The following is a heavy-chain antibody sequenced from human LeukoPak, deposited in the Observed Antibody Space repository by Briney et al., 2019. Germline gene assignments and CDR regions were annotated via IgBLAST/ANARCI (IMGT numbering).Heavy chain of an antibody. CDR1: GGSISSYY. CDR3: AVLSRRGAYYYDSSLVDY. Sequence: SETLSLTCTVSGGSISSYYWSWIRQPPGKGLEWIGYIYYSGSTNYNPSLKSRVTISVDTSKNQFSLKLSSVTAADTAVYYCAVLSRRGAYYYDSSLVDYWGQGTLVTVSS. J-gene: IGHJ4*02. CDR2: IYYSGST. V-gene: IGHV4-59*01. D-gene: IGHD3-22*01.